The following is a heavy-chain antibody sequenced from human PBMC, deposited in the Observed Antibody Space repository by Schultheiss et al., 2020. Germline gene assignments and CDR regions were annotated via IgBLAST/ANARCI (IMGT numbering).Heavy chain of an antibody. D-gene: IGHD3-22*01. CDR1: GLTVSNNY. CDR2: IYSGGST. J-gene: IGHJ4*02. CDR3: ARDSYDSSGRGDY. V-gene: IGHV3-53*01. Sequence: GGSLRLSCAASGLTVSNNYMAWVRLAPGKGLEWVSVIYSGGSTYYADSVKGRFTISRDNSKNTLYLQMNSLRAEDTAVYYCARDSYDSSGRGDYWGQGTLVTVSS.